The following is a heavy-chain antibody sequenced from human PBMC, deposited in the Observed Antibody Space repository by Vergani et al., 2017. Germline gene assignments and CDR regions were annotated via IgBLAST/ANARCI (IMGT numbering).Heavy chain of an antibody. Sequence: EVQLLGSGGGSVQPGESLRLSCVASGFRFREHGMNWVRQAPGKGLEWVSGISGHDHRTLYADSVKGRFIISRDDSKNTLYLQMNSLRAEDTAVYYCAKSPDSSENNWFDPWGQGTLVTVSS. CDR1: GFRFREHG. V-gene: IGHV3-23*01. CDR2: ISGHDHRT. J-gene: IGHJ5*02. CDR3: AKSPDSSENNWFDP. D-gene: IGHD6-6*01.